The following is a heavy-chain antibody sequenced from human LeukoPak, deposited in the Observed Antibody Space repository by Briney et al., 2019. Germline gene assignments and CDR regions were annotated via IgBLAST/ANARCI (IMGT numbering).Heavy chain of an antibody. CDR3: ARGRGAARYFDY. V-gene: IGHV3-30*03. Sequence: GRSLRLSCAASGFTFSSYGMHWVRQAPGKGLEWVAVISYDGSNRYYADSVKGRFTISRDNSKNTLYLQMNSLRAEDTAVYYCARGRGAARYFDYWGQGTLVTVSS. D-gene: IGHD6-6*01. CDR2: ISYDGSNR. J-gene: IGHJ4*02. CDR1: GFTFSSYG.